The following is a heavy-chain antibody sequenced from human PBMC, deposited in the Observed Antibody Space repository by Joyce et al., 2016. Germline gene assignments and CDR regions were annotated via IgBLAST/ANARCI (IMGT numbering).Heavy chain of an antibody. CDR1: GLTVIDYR. CDR2: INSGSSSI. CDR3: AVRAGTYSFDC. V-gene: IGHV3-48*04. J-gene: IGHJ4*02. D-gene: IGHD1-1*01. Sequence: EVQLVESGGGLVQPGGSLRFSCVASGLTVIDYRMSWVRQGPGKGLEVVSYINSGSSSIYYADSVKGRFTISRDNAKNSLYLQMNSLGAEDTAVYYCAVRAGTYSFDCWGQGTLVTVSS.